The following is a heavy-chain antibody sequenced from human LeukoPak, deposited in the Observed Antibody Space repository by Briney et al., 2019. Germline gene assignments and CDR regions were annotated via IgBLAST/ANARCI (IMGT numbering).Heavy chain of an antibody. CDR2: IYTSGST. D-gene: IGHD4-11*01. CDR1: GGSISSGSYY. J-gene: IGHJ4*02. V-gene: IGHV4-61*02. Sequence: PSQTLSLTCTVSGGSISSGSYYWSWIRQPAGKGLEWIGRIYTSGSTNYNPSLKSRVTISVDTSKIQFSLKLSSVTAADTAVYYCARVTIRESCDYWGQGTLVTVSS. CDR3: ARVTIRESCDY.